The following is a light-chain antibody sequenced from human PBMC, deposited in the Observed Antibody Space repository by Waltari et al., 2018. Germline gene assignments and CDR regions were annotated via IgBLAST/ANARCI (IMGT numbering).Light chain of an antibody. CDR1: SSNIGSNT. J-gene: IGLJ3*02. CDR2: SNN. Sequence: QSVLTQPPSASGTPGQRVTISCSGSSSNIGSNTVNWYQQLPGTAPKLPIYSNNQRPSGVPDRCSRSKSGTSASLAISGLQSEDEADYYCAAWDDSLNGWVFGGGTKLTVL. CDR3: AAWDDSLNGWV. V-gene: IGLV1-44*01.